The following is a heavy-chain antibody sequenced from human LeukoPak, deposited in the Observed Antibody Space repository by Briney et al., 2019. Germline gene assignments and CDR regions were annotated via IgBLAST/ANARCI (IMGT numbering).Heavy chain of an antibody. D-gene: IGHD3-22*01. CDR1: GFRFSSYG. V-gene: IGHV3-21*01. J-gene: IGHJ4*02. Sequence: PGGSLRLSCAASGFRFSSYGMHWVRQAPGKGLEWVLSISTSGSYRYYTDSVKGRFTISRDNGKNSLSLQMNSLRAEDTAVYYCARDLKYYDSSGFDYWGLGTLVTVS. CDR3: ARDLKYYDSSGFDY. CDR2: ISTSGSYR.